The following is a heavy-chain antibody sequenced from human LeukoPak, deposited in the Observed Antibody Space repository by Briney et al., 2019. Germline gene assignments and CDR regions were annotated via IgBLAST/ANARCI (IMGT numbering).Heavy chain of an antibody. CDR2: IIPIFGTA. V-gene: IGHV1-69*05. CDR3: ARASRGYSYGPNYYYYYMDV. J-gene: IGHJ6*03. CDR1: GGTFSSYA. Sequence: ASVKVSCKASGGTFSSYAISWVRQAPGQGLEWKGGIIPIFGTANYAQKFQGRVTITRNTSISTAYMELSSLRSEDTAVYYCARASRGYSYGPNYYYYYMDVWGKGTTVTVSS. D-gene: IGHD5-18*01.